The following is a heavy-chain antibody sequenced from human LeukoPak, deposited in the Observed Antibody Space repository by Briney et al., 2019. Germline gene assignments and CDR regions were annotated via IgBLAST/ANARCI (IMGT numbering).Heavy chain of an antibody. V-gene: IGHV1-46*01. Sequence: GASVKVSCKASGYTFTSYYMHWVRQAPGQGLEWMGIINPSGGSTSYAQKFQGRVTMTRDTSTSTVYMELSSLRSEDTAVYYYARGAGVLWFGELSNWFDPWGQGTLVTVSS. CDR3: ARGAGVLWFGELSNWFDP. CDR2: INPSGGST. J-gene: IGHJ5*02. D-gene: IGHD3-10*01. CDR1: GYTFTSYY.